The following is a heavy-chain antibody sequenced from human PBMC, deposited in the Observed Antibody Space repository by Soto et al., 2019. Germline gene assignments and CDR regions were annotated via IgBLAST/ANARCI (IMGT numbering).Heavy chain of an antibody. CDR1: GFTFSSYA. V-gene: IGHV3-30-3*01. J-gene: IGHJ4*02. D-gene: IGHD6-19*01. Sequence: GGSLRLSCAASGFTFSSYAMHWVRQAPGKGLEWVAVISYDGSNKYYADSVKGRFTISRDNSKNTLYLQMNSLRAEDTAVYYCARAEGWGRAVAGTLEIDYWGQGTLVTVSS. CDR3: ARAEGWGRAVAGTLEIDY. CDR2: ISYDGSNK.